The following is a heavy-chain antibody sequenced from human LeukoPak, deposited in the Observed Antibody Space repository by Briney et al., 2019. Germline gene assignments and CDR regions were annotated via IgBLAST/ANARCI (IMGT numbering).Heavy chain of an antibody. D-gene: IGHD3-9*01. V-gene: IGHV4-59*01. CDR1: GGSISSYY. Sequence: SETLSLTCTVSGGSISSYYWSWIRQPPGKGLEWIGYIYYSGSTNYNPSLKSRVTISVDTSKNQFPLKLSSVTAADTAVYYCARVKQYYDILTGYAHVYYFDYWGQGTLVTVSS. J-gene: IGHJ4*02. CDR2: IYYSGST. CDR3: ARVKQYYDILTGYAHVYYFDY.